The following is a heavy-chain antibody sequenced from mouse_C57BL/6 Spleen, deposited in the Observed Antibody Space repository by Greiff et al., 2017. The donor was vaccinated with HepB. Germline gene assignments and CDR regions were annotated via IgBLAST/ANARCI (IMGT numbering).Heavy chain of an antibody. Sequence: EVKLVESGGGLVKPGGSLKLSCAASGFTFSDYGMHWVRQAPEKGLEWFAYISSGGSTIYYADTVKGRFTISRDNAKKTLFLQMTSLRSEDTAMYYCARGLRLLDYWGQGTTLTVSS. V-gene: IGHV5-17*01. J-gene: IGHJ2*01. CDR1: GFTFSDYG. CDR2: ISSGGSTI. CDR3: ARGLRLLDY. D-gene: IGHD3-2*02.